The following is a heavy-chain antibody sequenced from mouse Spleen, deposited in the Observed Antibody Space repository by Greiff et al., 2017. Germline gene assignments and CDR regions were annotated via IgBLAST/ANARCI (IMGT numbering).Heavy chain of an antibody. Sequence: VQLQQSGPELVKPGASVKIPCEASGYTFTDYNMDWVKQSHGKSLEWIGDINPNNGGTIYNQKFKGKATLTVDKSSSTAYMELRSLTSEDTAVYYCARYDGYYRYFDVWGAGTTVTVSS. V-gene: IGHV1-18*01. D-gene: IGHD2-3*01. CDR2: INPNNGGT. J-gene: IGHJ1*01. CDR1: GYTFTDYN. CDR3: ARYDGYYRYFDV.